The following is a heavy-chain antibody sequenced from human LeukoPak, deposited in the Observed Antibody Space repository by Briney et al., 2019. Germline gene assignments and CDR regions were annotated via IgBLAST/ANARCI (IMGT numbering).Heavy chain of an antibody. CDR1: GFTFSSYS. J-gene: IGHJ4*02. V-gene: IGHV3-48*04. CDR3: ARDRSGYNYY. D-gene: IGHD5-24*01. CDR2: ISSSSSTI. Sequence: PGGSLRLSCAASGFTFSSYSMNWVRQAPGKGREWVSYISSSSSTIYYADSVKGRFTISRDNAKNSLYLQMNSLRAEDTAVYYCARDRSGYNYYWGQGTLVTVSS.